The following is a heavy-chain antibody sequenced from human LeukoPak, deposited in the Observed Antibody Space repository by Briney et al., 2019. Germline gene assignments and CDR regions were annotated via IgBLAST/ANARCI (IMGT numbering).Heavy chain of an antibody. CDR1: GGTFSSYA. V-gene: IGHV1-69*05. J-gene: IGHJ4*02. Sequence: SVKVSCKASGGTFSSYAISWVRQAPGQGLEWMGGIIPIFGTANYAQKFQGRVTITTDESTSTAYMELSSLRSEDTAVYYCARARGRLVVVPAAIPDYWGQGTLVTVSS. CDR3: ARARGRLVVVPAAIPDY. D-gene: IGHD2-2*01. CDR2: IIPIFGTA.